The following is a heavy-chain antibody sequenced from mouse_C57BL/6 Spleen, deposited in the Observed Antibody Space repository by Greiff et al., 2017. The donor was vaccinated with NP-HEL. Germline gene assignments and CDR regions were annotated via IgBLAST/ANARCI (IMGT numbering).Heavy chain of an antibody. CDR1: GYAFSSYW. CDR2: IYPGDGDT. J-gene: IGHJ2*01. V-gene: IGHV1-80*01. CDR3: ARGETTVALDY. Sequence: QVQLKESGAELVKPGASVKISCKASGYAFSSYWMNWVKQRPGKGLEWIGQIYPGDGDTNYNGKFKGKATLTADKSSSTAYMQLSSLTSEDSAVYFCARGETTVALDYWGQGTTLTVSS. D-gene: IGHD1-1*01.